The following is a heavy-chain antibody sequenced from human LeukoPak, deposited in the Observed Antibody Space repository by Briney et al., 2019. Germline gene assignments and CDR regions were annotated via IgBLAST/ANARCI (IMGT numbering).Heavy chain of an antibody. V-gene: IGHV3-48*01. CDR1: GFTFSSYS. J-gene: IGHJ3*02. Sequence: GGSLRLSCAASGFTFSSYSMNWVRQAPGKGLEWVSYISSSSSTIYYADSVKGRFTISRDNAKNSLYLQMNSLRAEDTAVYYCARAVTTFAFDIWGQGTMVTVSS. CDR3: ARAVTTFAFDI. CDR2: ISSSSSTI. D-gene: IGHD4-17*01.